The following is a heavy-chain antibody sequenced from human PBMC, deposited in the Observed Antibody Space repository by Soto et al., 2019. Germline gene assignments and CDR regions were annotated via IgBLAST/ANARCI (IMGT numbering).Heavy chain of an antibody. CDR2: FYFSFNI. J-gene: IGHJ4*02. CDR1: GAPIRGSSYY. V-gene: IGHV4-39*01. Sequence: TLSLTGTVSGAPIRGSSYYWGWIRQPPWRGLEWIASFYFSFNIYYNPALRIRLSISVDTSKNQFSLRMKSVTAADTAVYYCARLLIRKDFDYWGQGDRITVST. CDR3: ARLLIRKDFDY.